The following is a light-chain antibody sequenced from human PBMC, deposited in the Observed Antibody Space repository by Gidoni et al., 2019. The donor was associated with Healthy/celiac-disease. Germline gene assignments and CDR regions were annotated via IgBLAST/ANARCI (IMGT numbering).Light chain of an antibody. V-gene: IGKV3D-11*01. CDR1: QGVSSY. CDR3: QQRSNWHGLT. CDR2: DAS. J-gene: IGKJ4*01. Sequence: IVLTQSPATLSLSPGERATLSCRASQGVSSYLAWYQQKPGQAPRLLIYDASNRATGIPARFSGSGPGTDFTLTISSLEPEDFAVYYCQQRSNWHGLTFGGXTKVEIK.